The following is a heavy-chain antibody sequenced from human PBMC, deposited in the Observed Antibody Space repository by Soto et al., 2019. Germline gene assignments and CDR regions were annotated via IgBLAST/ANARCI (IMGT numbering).Heavy chain of an antibody. CDR1: GGSFIGYY. Sequence: SETLSLTCAVYGGSFIGYYWSWIRQHPGKGLEWIGYIYYSGSTYYNPSLKSRVTISVDTSKNQFSLKLSSVTAADTAVYYCASGNYDSSSFDYWGQGTLVTVS. CDR2: IYYSGST. J-gene: IGHJ4*02. D-gene: IGHD3-22*01. CDR3: ASGNYDSSSFDY. V-gene: IGHV4-31*11.